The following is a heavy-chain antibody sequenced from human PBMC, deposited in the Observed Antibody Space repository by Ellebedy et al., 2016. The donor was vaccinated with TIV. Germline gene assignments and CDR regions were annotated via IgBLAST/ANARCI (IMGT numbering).Heavy chain of an antibody. CDR1: GFTFSDCY. V-gene: IGHV3-11*04. J-gene: IGHJ4*02. Sequence: GGSLRLSCAASGFTFSDCYMSWIRQAPGKGLEWVSYISRSGSTIYYADSVKGRFTISRDNAKNSLYLQMNSLRAEDTAVYYCARDRGTYYYDSSGPVGYWGQGTLVTVSS. CDR2: ISRSGSTI. D-gene: IGHD3-22*01. CDR3: ARDRGTYYYDSSGPVGY.